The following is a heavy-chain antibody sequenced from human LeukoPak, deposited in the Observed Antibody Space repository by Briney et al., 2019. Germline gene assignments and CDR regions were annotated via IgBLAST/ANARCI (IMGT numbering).Heavy chain of an antibody. CDR2: IRYDGSNK. CDR3: ARVASEYEVWFFFAY. Sequence: GRSLRLSCAASGFTFSSYVMHWVRQAPGKGLEWVAFIRYDGSNKYYADSVKGRFTISRDNSKNTLYLQMNSLRAEDTAVYYCARVASEYEVWFFFAYWGQGTLVTVSS. V-gene: IGHV3-30*04. J-gene: IGHJ4*02. D-gene: IGHD3-10*01. CDR1: GFTFSSYV.